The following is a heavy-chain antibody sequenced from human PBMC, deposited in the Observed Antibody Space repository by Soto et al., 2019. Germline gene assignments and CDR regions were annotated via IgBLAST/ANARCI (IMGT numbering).Heavy chain of an antibody. CDR2: IHHGGST. CDR1: GYPISSGYY. D-gene: IGHD5-12*01. CDR3: ARSSGYVPGGY. V-gene: IGHV4-38-2*01. J-gene: IGHJ4*02. Sequence: NPSETLSLTCAVSGYPISSGYYWGWIRQPPGKGLEWIGIIHHGGSTYYNPSLRSRITISVDTSKNQFSLKMPSVTAADTAVYYCARSSGYVPGGYWGQGILVTVSS.